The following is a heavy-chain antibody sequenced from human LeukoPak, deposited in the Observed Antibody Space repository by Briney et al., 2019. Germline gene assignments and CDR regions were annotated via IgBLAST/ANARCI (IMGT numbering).Heavy chain of an antibody. D-gene: IGHD5-18*01. Sequence: GGSLRLSCAASGFTFSSYAMSWVRQAPGKGLEWVSAISGSGGSTYYADSVKGRFTISRDNSKNTLYLQMNSLRAEDTAVYYCAKESTGYSYGPNYYYYYYYGMDVWGQGTTATVSS. V-gene: IGHV3-23*01. J-gene: IGHJ6*02. CDR1: GFTFSSYA. CDR3: AKESTGYSYGPNYYYYYYYGMDV. CDR2: ISGSGGST.